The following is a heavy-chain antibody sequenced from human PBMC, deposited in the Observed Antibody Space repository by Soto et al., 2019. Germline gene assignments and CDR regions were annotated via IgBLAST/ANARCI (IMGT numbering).Heavy chain of an antibody. J-gene: IGHJ5*02. CDR2: IYYSGST. D-gene: IGHD3-22*01. V-gene: IGHV4-39*01. CDR1: GGSISSSSYY. CDR3: ARAYYYDSSGYYYNWFDP. Sequence: SETLSLTCTVSGGSISSSSYYWGWIRQPPGKGLEWIGSIYYSGSTYYNPSLKSRVTISVDTSKNQFSLKLSSVTAADTAVYYCARAYYYDSSGYYYNWFDPWGQGTLVTVSS.